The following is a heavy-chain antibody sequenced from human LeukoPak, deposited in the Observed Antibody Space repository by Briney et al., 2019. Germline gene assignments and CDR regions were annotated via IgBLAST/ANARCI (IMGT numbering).Heavy chain of an antibody. J-gene: IGHJ6*03. D-gene: IGHD4-17*01. CDR1: GYTFTSYG. CDR2: INPNSGGT. V-gene: IGHV1-2*02. Sequence: ASVKVSFKASGYTFTSYGINWVRQAPGQGLEWMGWINPNSGGTNYAQKFQGRVTMTRDTSISTAYMELSRLRSDDTAVYYCARETTVTTSPGYYYYYMDVWGKGTTVTVSS. CDR3: ARETTVTTSPGYYYYYMDV.